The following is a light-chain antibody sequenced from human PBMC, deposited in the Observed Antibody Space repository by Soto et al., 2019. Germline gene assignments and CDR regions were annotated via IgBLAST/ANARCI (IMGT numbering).Light chain of an antibody. CDR1: QSISTW. V-gene: IGKV1-5*03. CDR2: KAS. Sequence: DIQMTQSPSTLSASVGDRVTITCRASQSISTWLAWYQQKPGKAPKLLIYKASSLEGGVPSRFGGSGSGTLFNITISSLHPDDFATYYCQKYNTFPLTFGGGTKVHIK. CDR3: QKYNTFPLT. J-gene: IGKJ4*01.